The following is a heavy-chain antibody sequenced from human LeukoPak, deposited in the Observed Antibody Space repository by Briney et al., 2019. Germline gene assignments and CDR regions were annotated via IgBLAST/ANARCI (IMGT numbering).Heavy chain of an antibody. CDR1: GFTFSSYW. J-gene: IGHJ3*02. D-gene: IGHD3-3*01. CDR3: AREYYDFWSGYPSAFDI. V-gene: IGHV3-7*01. Sequence: GGSLRLSCAASGFTFSSYWMSWVRQAPGKGLEWVANIKQDGSEKYYVDSVKGRFTISRDNAKNSLYLQMNSLRAEDTAVYYCAREYYDFWSGYPSAFDIWGQGTMVTVSS. CDR2: IKQDGSEK.